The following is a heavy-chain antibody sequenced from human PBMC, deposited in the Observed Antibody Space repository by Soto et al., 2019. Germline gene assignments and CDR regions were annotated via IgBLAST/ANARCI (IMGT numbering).Heavy chain of an antibody. J-gene: IGHJ4*02. CDR3: ARTRGAQPDIFDY. V-gene: IGHV1-69*02. CDR1: GGTFSSYT. D-gene: IGHD3-10*01. Sequence: QVQLVQSGAEVKKPGSSVKVSCKASGGTFSSYTISWVRQAPGQGLEWMGRIIPILGIANYAQKFQGRVTITADKSTSTAYMELSSLRSEDTAVYYCARTRGAQPDIFDYWGQGTLVTVSS. CDR2: IIPILGIA.